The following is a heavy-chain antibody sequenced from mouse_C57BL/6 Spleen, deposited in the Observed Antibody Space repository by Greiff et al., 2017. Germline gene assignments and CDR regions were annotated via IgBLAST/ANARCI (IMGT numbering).Heavy chain of an antibody. Sequence: VQLKESGPGLVKPSQSLSITCSVTGYSITSGYYWIWIRQFPGNKLEWMGYISYDGSNNYNQSLQNRSPITRDTSKNQLLLKLNSVTTEDTATSSCSSETAQSTIDYWGQGTTLTVSS. CDR2: ISYDGSN. D-gene: IGHD3-2*02. V-gene: IGHV3-6*01. J-gene: IGHJ2*01. CDR3: SSETAQSTIDY. CDR1: GYSITSGYY.